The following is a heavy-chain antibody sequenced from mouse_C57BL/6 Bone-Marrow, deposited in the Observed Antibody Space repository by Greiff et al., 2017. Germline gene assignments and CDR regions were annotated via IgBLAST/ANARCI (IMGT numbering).Heavy chain of an antibody. J-gene: IGHJ4*01. D-gene: IGHD2-4*01. V-gene: IGHV14-4*01. CDR1: GFNIKDDY. CDR3: TTRDYDYDEEVIYYAMDY. CDR2: IDPENGDT. Sequence: VQLQQSGAELVRPGASVTLSCTASGFNIKDDYMHWVKQRPEQGLEWIGWIDPENGDTEYASKFQGKATITADTSSNPAYLQLSSLTSEDTAVDYCTTRDYDYDEEVIYYAMDYWGQGTSVTVSS.